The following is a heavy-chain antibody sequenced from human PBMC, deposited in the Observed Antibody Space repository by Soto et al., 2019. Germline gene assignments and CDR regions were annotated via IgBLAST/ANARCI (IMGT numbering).Heavy chain of an antibody. CDR1: GYTFTSSG. CDR2: INAYNGNT. Sequence: ASVKVSCKASGYTFTSSGISWARQAPGQGLEMMGWINAYNGNTNYAQKLQGRVTMTTDTSTSTAYMELRSLRSDDTAVYYCARDCSSIAARQTSDYYYGMDVWGQGTTVNVSS. V-gene: IGHV1-18*01. J-gene: IGHJ6*02. CDR3: ARDCSSIAARQTSDYYYGMDV. D-gene: IGHD6-6*01.